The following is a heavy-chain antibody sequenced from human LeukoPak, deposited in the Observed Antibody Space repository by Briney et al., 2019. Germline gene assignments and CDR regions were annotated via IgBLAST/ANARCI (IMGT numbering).Heavy chain of an antibody. CDR1: GFTFSNAW. J-gene: IGHJ4*02. CDR2: IKSKTDGGTT. CDR3: TTEVYYDSSGYYSFDY. Sequence: GGSLRLSCAASGFTFSNAWMSRVRQAPGKGLEWVGRIKSKTDGGTTDYAAPVKGRFTISRDDSKNTLYLQMNSLKTEDTAVYYCTTEVYYDSSGYYSFDYWGQGTLVTVSS. D-gene: IGHD3-22*01. V-gene: IGHV3-15*01.